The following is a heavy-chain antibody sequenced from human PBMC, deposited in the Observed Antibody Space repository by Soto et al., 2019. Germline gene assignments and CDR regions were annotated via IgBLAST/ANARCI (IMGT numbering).Heavy chain of an antibody. CDR1: GVTFSSYA. Sequence: GASVKVSCKASGVTFSSYAISWVRQAPGQGLEWMGGIIPIFGTANYAQKFQGRVTITADKSTSTAYMELSSLRSEDTAVYYCARRRAGDFWSGYSPYGMDVWGQGTTVTVSS. D-gene: IGHD3-3*01. V-gene: IGHV1-69*06. CDR3: ARRRAGDFWSGYSPYGMDV. J-gene: IGHJ6*02. CDR2: IIPIFGTA.